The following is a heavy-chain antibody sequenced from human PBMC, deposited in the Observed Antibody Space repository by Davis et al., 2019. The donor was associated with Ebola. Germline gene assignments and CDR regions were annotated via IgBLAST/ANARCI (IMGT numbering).Heavy chain of an antibody. CDR3: AHSTPDRYCSGGSCFYYYYGMDV. CDR2: IYWDDDK. D-gene: IGHD2-15*01. CDR1: GFSLSTSGVG. V-gene: IGHV2-5*02. J-gene: IGHJ6*04. Sequence: SGPTLVKPTQTLTLTCTFSGFSLSTSGVGVGWIRQPPGKALEWLALIYWDDDKRYSPSLKSRLTITKDTSKNQVVLTMTNMDPVDTATYYCAHSTPDRYCSGGSCFYYYYGMDVWGKGTTVTVSS.